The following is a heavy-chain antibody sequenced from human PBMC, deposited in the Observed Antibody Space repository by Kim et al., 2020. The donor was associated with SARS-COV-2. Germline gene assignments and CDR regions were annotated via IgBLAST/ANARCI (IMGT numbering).Heavy chain of an antibody. J-gene: IGHJ6*01. CDR3: ASPRARRFTSHYFYGADL. Sequence: ASVKVSCKASGYTFTGYYMHWVRQAPGQGLEWMGWINPNTGGTSYPQKFQGRVTMIRDTSISPAYMELSRLRSDDTAVYYCASPRARRFTSHYFYGADLW. V-gene: IGHV1-2*02. CDR2: INPNTGGT. CDR1: GYTFTGYY.